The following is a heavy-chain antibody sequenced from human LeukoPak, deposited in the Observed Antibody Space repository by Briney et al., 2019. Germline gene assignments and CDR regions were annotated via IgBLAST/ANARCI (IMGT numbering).Heavy chain of an antibody. Sequence: GGSLRLSCAASGITFTSYAMTWVRQAPGKGLEWVSVIYSGGSTYYADSVKGRFTISRDNSKNTLYLQMNSLRAEDTAVYYCARVPYDFWSGYSQLNYYYYMDVWGKGTTVTVSS. V-gene: IGHV3-53*01. D-gene: IGHD3-3*01. J-gene: IGHJ6*03. CDR2: IYSGGST. CDR3: ARVPYDFWSGYSQLNYYYYMDV. CDR1: GITFTSYA.